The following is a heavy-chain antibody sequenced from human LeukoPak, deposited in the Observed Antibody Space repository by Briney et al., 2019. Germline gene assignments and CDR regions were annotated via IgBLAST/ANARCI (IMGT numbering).Heavy chain of an antibody. D-gene: IGHD6-13*01. J-gene: IGHJ1*01. Sequence: SETLSLTCAVSGGSISSGGYSWSWIRQPPGKGLEWIGYIYHSGSTYYNPSLKSRVTISVDRSKNQLSLKLNSVTAADTAVYYCARVAAGIGFFQHWGQGTLVTVSS. CDR3: ARVAAGIGFFQH. CDR2: IYHSGST. V-gene: IGHV4-30-2*01. CDR1: GGSISSGGYS.